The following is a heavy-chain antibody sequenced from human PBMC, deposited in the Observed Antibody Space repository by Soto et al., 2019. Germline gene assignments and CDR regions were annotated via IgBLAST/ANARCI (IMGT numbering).Heavy chain of an antibody. D-gene: IGHD3-10*01. CDR2: IYYSGTT. J-gene: IGHJ4*01. V-gene: IGHV4-39*01. Sequence: PSETLSLTCTVSGGSISSSSHYWGWIRQSPGKGLEWIGTIYYSGTTYYNPSLESRVTISVDTSKNQFSLKLSSVTAADTAVYYCARVKVRGVPFDYWGHGTLVTISS. CDR1: GGSISSSSHY. CDR3: ARVKVRGVPFDY.